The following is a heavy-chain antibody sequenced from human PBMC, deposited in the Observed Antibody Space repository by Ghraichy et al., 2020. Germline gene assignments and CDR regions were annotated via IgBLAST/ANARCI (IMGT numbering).Heavy chain of an antibody. CDR1: GGSISSYY. J-gene: IGHJ6*02. CDR3: ARAGYYDFWSGYMGYYYYGMDV. V-gene: IGHV4-59*01. CDR2: IYYSGST. D-gene: IGHD3-3*01. Sequence: SETLSLTCTVSGGSISSYYWSWIRQPPGKGLEWIGYIYYSGSTNYNPSLKSRVTISVDTSKNQFSLKLSSVTAADTAVYYCARAGYYDFWSGYMGYYYYGMDVWGQGTTVTVSS.